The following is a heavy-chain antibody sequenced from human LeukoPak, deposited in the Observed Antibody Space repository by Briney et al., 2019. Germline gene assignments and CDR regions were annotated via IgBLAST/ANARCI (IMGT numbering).Heavy chain of an antibody. CDR2: IWYDGSNK. CDR3: ARDRYSSGWFDY. V-gene: IGHV3-33*01. Sequence: PGGSLRLSCAASGFTFSSYGMHWVRQAPGKGLEWVAVIWYDGSNKYYANSVKGRFTISRDNSKNTLYLQMNSLRAEDTAVYYCARDRYSSGWFDYWGQGTLVTVSS. D-gene: IGHD6-19*01. J-gene: IGHJ5*01. CDR1: GFTFSSYG.